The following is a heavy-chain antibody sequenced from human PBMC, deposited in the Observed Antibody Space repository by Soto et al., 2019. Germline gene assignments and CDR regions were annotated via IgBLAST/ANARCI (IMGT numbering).Heavy chain of an antibody. Sequence: QVHLVQSETEVKEPGASVTVSCKTSDSTFTGYTINWVRQAPGQGLEWLGWISSLNGNTNYARKYQGRRTMTTNTSATTAYMELRSLRSDDTSGDFCARGKVTAGRWFGTGGQGTLVTVSS. D-gene: IGHD2-21*02. CDR3: ARGKVTAGRWFGT. V-gene: IGHV1-18*04. CDR1: DSTFTGYT. J-gene: IGHJ5*02. CDR2: ISSLNGNT.